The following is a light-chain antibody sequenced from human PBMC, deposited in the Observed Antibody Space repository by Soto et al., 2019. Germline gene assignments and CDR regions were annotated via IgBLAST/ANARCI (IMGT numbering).Light chain of an antibody. CDR2: EVL. CDR1: SSDVGGYNF. J-gene: IGLJ2*01. CDR3: TSYSSTTTLV. Sequence: QSALTQPASMSGSPGQSITISCTGASSDVGGYNFVSWYQQHPGKAPKLMIYEVLNRPSGVSDRFSGSKSGTTASLTISGLQAEDEADYYCTSYSSTTTLVFGGGTKVTVL. V-gene: IGLV2-14*03.